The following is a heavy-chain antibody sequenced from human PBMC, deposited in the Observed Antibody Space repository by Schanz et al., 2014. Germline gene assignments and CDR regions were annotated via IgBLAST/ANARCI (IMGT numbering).Heavy chain of an antibody. J-gene: IGHJ5*02. CDR3: ARHGGYYDVLNSFDI. D-gene: IGHD3-16*01. Sequence: QVQLQESGPGLVKPSQTLSLTCTVSGGSISSGESYWGWIRQSPEEGLQYIGSVYFSGTTAYSPSLKGRVTISVATSKNQFSLMLTSVTAADTAVYFCARHGGYYDVLNSFDIWGQGTLVTVSS. V-gene: IGHV4-39*01. CDR1: GGSISSGESY. CDR2: VYFSGTT.